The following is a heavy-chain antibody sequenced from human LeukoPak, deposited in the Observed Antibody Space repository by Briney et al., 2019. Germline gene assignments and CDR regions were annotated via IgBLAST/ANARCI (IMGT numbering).Heavy chain of an antibody. D-gene: IGHD3-16*01. J-gene: IGHJ4*02. Sequence: SETLSLTCTVSGGSISSYYWRWIRQPPGKGLEWIGYIYYSGSTNYNPSLKSRVTISVDTSKNQFSLKLSSVTAADTAVYYCARARMITFGGSSPYFAYWGQGTLVTVSS. CDR1: GGSISSYY. CDR3: ARARMITFGGSSPYFAY. CDR2: IYYSGST. V-gene: IGHV4-59*01.